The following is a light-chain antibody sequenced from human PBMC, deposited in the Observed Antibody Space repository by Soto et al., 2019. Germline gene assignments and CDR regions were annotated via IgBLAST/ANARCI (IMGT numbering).Light chain of an antibody. CDR2: EVG. J-gene: IGLJ2*01. V-gene: IGLV2-14*01. CDR1: SSDIGHYNY. CDR3: SSYTLNSTLV. Sequence: SALIQPASVSGSPGQWLTISCTGTSSDIGHYNYVSWYQQHPGKAPKLMIYEVGNRPSGVSTRFSASKSGNTASLTISGLQAEDEADYYCSSYTLNSTLVFGGGTQLTVL.